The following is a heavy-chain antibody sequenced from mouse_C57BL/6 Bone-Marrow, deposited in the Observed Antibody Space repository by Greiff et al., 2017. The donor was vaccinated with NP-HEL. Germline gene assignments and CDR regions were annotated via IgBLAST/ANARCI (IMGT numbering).Heavy chain of an antibody. D-gene: IGHD4-1*01. CDR2: IYPGSGNT. J-gene: IGHJ3*01. CDR1: GYTFTDYY. CDR3: ARTNWEDWFAY. Sequence: VQLQQSGAELVRPGASVKLSCKASGYTFTDYYINWVKQRPGQGLEWIARIYPGSGNTYYNEKFKGKATLTAEKSSSTAYMQLSSLTSEDSAVYFCARTNWEDWFAYWGQGTLVTVSA. V-gene: IGHV1-76*01.